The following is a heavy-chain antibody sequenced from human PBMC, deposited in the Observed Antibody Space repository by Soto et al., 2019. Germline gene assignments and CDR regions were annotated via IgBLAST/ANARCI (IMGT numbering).Heavy chain of an antibody. CDR2: INHSGST. Sequence: SETRSLTCAVYGGSFSGYYWSWIRQPPGKGLEWIGEINHSGSTNYNPSLKSRVTISVDTSKNQFSLKLSSVTAADTAVYYCARRLRNYDILTGPLSWGYYFDYWGQGTLVTVSS. CDR3: ARRLRNYDILTGPLSWGYYFDY. V-gene: IGHV4-34*01. CDR1: GGSFSGYY. D-gene: IGHD3-9*01. J-gene: IGHJ4*02.